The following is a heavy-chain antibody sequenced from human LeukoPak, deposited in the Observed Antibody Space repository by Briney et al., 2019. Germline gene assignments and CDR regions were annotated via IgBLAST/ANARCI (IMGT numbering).Heavy chain of an antibody. CDR2: INPNSGGT. J-gene: IGHJ6*02. CDR1: GYTFTGYY. CDR3: ARGGCSGGSCPQIYYYYGMDV. D-gene: IGHD2-15*01. V-gene: IGHV1-2*02. Sequence: GASVKVSCKASGYTFTGYYMHWVRQAPGQGLEWMGWINPNSGGTNYAQKFHGRVTMTRDTSISTAYMELSRLRSDDTAVYYCARGGCSGGSCPQIYYYYGMDVWGQGTTATVSS.